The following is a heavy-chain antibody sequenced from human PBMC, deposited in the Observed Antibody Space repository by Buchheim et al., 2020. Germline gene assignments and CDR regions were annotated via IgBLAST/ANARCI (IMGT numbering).Heavy chain of an antibody. V-gene: IGHV1-8*01. CDR1: GYTFTSYD. J-gene: IGHJ4*02. Sequence: QVQLVQSGAEVKKPGASVKVSCKASGYTFTSYDINWVRQATGQGLEWMGWMNPNSGNTGYAQKFKGRVTMTRNTSISTAYMELSSLRSEETAVYYCARGRRRDPMKDYDFWSGYYSGYWGQGTL. CDR2: MNPNSGNT. D-gene: IGHD3-3*01. CDR3: ARGRRRDPMKDYDFWSGYYSGY.